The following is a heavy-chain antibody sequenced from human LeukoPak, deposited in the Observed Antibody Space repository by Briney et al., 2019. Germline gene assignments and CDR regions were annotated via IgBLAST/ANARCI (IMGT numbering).Heavy chain of an antibody. CDR3: ARTHAGSSDWYGGFDY. CDR2: IYYGGST. V-gene: IGHV4-59*08. D-gene: IGHD6-19*01. CDR1: GGSISTYY. J-gene: IGHJ4*02. Sequence: VKPSETLSLTCTVSGGSISTYYWSWIRQPPGKGLEWIGHIYYGGSTNYNPSLKSRVTKSLDTSKNQFSLRLSSVTAADTAMYYCARTHAGSSDWYGGFDYWGQGTLVTVSS.